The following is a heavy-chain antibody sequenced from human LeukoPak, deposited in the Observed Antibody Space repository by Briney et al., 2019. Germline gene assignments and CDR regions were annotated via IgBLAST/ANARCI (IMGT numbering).Heavy chain of an antibody. V-gene: IGHV5-51*01. CDR1: GYSFTSYW. Sequence: GESLKISCKGSGYSFTSYWIGWVRQMPGKGLEWMGIIYPGDSDTRYSPSFQGQVTISADKSISTAYLQWSSLKAPDTAMYYCATGYSGYDEIGTPYCGGDCYTLNWGQGTLVTVSS. CDR3: ATGYSGYDEIGTPYCGGDCYTLN. J-gene: IGHJ4*02. CDR2: IYPGDSDT. D-gene: IGHD2-21*02.